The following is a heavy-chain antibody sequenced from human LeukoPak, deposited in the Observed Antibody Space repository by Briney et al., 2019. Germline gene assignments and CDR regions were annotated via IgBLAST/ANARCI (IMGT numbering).Heavy chain of an antibody. V-gene: IGHV3-21*01. CDR2: ISSSSTNI. CDR3: AGEGGLKCGGNSPPLNF. J-gene: IGHJ4*02. CDR1: EFTFRSYS. D-gene: IGHD4-23*01. Sequence: GGSLRLSCVASEFTFRSYSMNWVRQAPGKELEWVSSISSSSTNIFYADSVRGRFTISRDNAKNSLFLQMNSLRGEDTAIYYCAGEGGLKCGGNSPPLNFWGRGTPVTVSS.